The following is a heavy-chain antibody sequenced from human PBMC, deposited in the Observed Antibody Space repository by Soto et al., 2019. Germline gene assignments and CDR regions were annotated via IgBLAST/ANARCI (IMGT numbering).Heavy chain of an antibody. CDR1: GFTFSNAW. V-gene: IGHV3-15*07. CDR3: TTGLRDYGAYVGHGY. D-gene: IGHD5-12*01. Sequence: EVQLVESGGGLVKPGGSLRLSCAASGFTFSNAWMNWVRQAPGKGLGWVGRIKSKTDGGTTDYAAPVKGRFTISRDHSNTTLYLKMNSLKNENTDVYYCTTGLRDYGAYVGHGYWGQGTLVTVSS. J-gene: IGHJ4*02. CDR2: IKSKTDGGTT.